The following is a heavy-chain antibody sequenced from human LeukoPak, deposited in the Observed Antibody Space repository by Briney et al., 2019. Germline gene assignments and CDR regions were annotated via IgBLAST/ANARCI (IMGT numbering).Heavy chain of an antibody. CDR3: ARDWYSSSWYGDY. D-gene: IGHD6-13*01. CDR2: IPYDGSNE. CDR1: GFTFSTYG. V-gene: IGHV3-30*02. Sequence: GGSLRLSCAASGFTFSTYGMHWVRQAPGKGLEWVAFIPYDGSNEYYADSVKGRSTISRDNSKNTLYLQMNSLRAEDTAVYYCARDWYSSSWYGDYWGQGTLVTVSS. J-gene: IGHJ4*02.